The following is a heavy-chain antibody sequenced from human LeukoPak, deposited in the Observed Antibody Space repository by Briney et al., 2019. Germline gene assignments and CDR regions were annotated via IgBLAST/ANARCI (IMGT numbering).Heavy chain of an antibody. D-gene: IGHD4-17*01. CDR3: AKGDYEADY. CDR1: EFTFYDYG. Sequence: GGSLRLSCAASEFTFYDYGMSWVRQAPGKGLEWVSGIYWNGGSTGYADSVKGRFTISRDNSKNTLYLQMNSLRAEDTAVYYCAKGDYEADYWGQGTLVTVSS. CDR2: IYWNGGST. V-gene: IGHV3-20*04. J-gene: IGHJ4*02.